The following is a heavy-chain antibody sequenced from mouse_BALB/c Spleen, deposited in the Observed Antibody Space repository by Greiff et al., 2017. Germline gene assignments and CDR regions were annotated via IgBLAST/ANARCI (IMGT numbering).Heavy chain of an antibody. V-gene: IGHV5-4*02. J-gene: IGHJ4*01. CDR2: ISDGGSYT. CDR1: GFTFSDYY. Sequence: EVKLMESGGGLVKPGGSLKLSCAASGFTFSDYYMYWVRQTPEKRLEWVATISDGGSYTYYPDSVKGRFTISRDNAKNNLYLQMSSLKSEDTAMYYCARADYDDAMDYWGQGTSVTVSS. D-gene: IGHD2-4*01. CDR3: ARADYDDAMDY.